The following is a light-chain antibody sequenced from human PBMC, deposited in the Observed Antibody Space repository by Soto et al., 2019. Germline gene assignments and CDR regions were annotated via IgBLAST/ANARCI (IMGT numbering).Light chain of an antibody. Sequence: EIVMTQSPATLSVSPGERATLSCRASQSVSSNLAWYQQKPGQAPRLLIYAASTRATGVPARFSGSGSGTEFTLTISSLQSEDFAVYYCQQNNKWPPITFGQGTRLEIK. CDR3: QQNNKWPPIT. V-gene: IGKV3-15*01. CDR1: QSVSSN. J-gene: IGKJ5*01. CDR2: AAS.